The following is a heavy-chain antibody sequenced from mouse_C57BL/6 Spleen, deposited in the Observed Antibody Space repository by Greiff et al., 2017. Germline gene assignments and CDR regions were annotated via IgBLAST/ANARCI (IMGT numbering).Heavy chain of an antibody. D-gene: IGHD1-1*01. CDR1: GYAFSSYW. V-gene: IGHV1-80*01. CDR3: ARETTVVAKGDY. J-gene: IGHJ2*01. Sequence: QVQLQQSGAELVKPGASVKISCKASGYAFSSYWMNWVKQRPGKGLEWIGQIYPGDGDTNYNGKFKGKATLTADKSSSTAYMQLSSLTSEDSAVYFCARETTVVAKGDYWGQGTTLTVSS. CDR2: IYPGDGDT.